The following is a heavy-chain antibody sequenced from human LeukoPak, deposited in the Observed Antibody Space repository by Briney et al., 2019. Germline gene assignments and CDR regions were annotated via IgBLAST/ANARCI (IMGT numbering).Heavy chain of an antibody. CDR3: ARDRRSSRYYYDSSGYSDY. J-gene: IGHJ4*02. Sequence: ASVKVSCKASGGTFSSYAISWVRQAPGQGLEWMGGIIPIFGTANYAQKFQGRVTITADESTSTAYMELSSLRSEDTAVYYCARDRRSSRYYYDSSGYSDYWGQGTLVTVSS. D-gene: IGHD3-22*01. V-gene: IGHV1-69*13. CDR1: GGTFSSYA. CDR2: IIPIFGTA.